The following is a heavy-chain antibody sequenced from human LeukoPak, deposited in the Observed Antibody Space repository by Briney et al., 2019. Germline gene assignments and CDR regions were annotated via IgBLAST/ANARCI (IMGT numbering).Heavy chain of an antibody. J-gene: IGHJ4*02. Sequence: PGGSLRLSCAASGFTFSNYAMNWVRQAPEKGLEWVSTIHGGGDITYYADSVKGRFTISRDNSKNTLYLQMNSLRAEDTAVYYCASAGVGANDYWGQGTLVTVSS. CDR2: IHGGGDIT. D-gene: IGHD1-26*01. V-gene: IGHV3-23*01. CDR3: ASAGVGANDY. CDR1: GFTFSNYA.